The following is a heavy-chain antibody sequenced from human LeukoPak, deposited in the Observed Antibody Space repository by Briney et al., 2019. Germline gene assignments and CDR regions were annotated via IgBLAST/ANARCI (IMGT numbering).Heavy chain of an antibody. CDR1: GYTFTGYY. D-gene: IGHD3-10*01. J-gene: IGHJ5*02. V-gene: IGHV1-2*02. Sequence: ASVKVSCKASGYTFTGYYMHWVRQAPGQGLEWMGWINPNSGGTNYAQKFQGRVTMTRDTSISTAYMELSRLRSDDTAVYYCARERGAGYYGSGRRSDFDPWGQGTLVTVSS. CDR3: ARERGAGYYGSGRRSDFDP. CDR2: INPNSGGT.